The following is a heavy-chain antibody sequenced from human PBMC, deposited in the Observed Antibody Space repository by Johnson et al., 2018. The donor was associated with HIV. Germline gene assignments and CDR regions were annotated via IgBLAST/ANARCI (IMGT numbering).Heavy chain of an antibody. J-gene: IGHJ3*02. Sequence: VQLVESGGGVVQPEMSLRLSCAASGFTFSSYGMHWVRQAPGKGLEWVAVIWYDGSNNYYADSVKGRFTISRDNSKNTLYVELNSLRVEDTAVYYCAKVGRMTTVVTPGDAFDIWGQGTMATVSS. CDR3: AKVGRMTTVVTPGDAFDI. V-gene: IGHV3-33*06. CDR2: IWYDGSNN. CDR1: GFTFSSYG. D-gene: IGHD4-23*01.